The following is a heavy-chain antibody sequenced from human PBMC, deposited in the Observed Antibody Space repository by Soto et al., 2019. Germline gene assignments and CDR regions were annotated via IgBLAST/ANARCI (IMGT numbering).Heavy chain of an antibody. CDR3: ARDRSRSSSYYYYYGMDV. CDR2: IWYDGNNK. D-gene: IGHD6-13*01. CDR1: GFTFSSYG. V-gene: IGHV3-33*01. J-gene: IGHJ6*02. Sequence: GGSLRLSCAASGFTFSSYGMHWVRQAPGKGLEWVAVIWYDGNNKYYADSVKGRFTISRDNSKNTLYLQMNSLRAEDTAVYYCARDRSRSSSYYYYYGMDVWGQGTTVTVSS.